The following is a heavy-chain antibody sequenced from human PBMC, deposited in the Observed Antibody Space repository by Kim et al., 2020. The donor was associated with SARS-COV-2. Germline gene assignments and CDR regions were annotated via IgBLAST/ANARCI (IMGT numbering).Heavy chain of an antibody. CDR3: ARDPGRGWNLGC. CDR2: INPSTGDT. D-gene: IGHD6-19*01. J-gene: IGHJ4*02. V-gene: IGHV1-2*02. Sequence: ASVKVSCKASGYTFTDHYIHWVRQAPGQGLEWMGWINPSTGDTKSAQKFQGRVTVTREASITTVYMELTRLTSDDTAMYYCARDPGRGWNLGCWGEGTLVTVAS. CDR1: GYTFTDHY.